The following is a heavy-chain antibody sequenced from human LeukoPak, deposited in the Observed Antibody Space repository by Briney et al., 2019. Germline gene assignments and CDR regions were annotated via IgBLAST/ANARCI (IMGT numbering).Heavy chain of an antibody. D-gene: IGHD1-26*01. J-gene: IGHJ4*02. CDR1: GYTFTNYD. V-gene: IGHV1-8*02. CDR2: MNPNSGNT. CDR3: VRGNSGIYYLY. Sequence: ASVKVSCEASGYTFTNYDINWVRQATGQGLEWMGWMNPNSGNTGFVQKFQGRVILTRDTSINTAYMELSSLRSDDTAVYYCVRGNSGIYYLYWGQGTLVTVSS.